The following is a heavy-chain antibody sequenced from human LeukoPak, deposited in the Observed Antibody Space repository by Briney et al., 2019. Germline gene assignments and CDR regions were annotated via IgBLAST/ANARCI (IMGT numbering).Heavy chain of an antibody. CDR3: AKATRSGYVGEYYFDY. CDR1: GFTVSSNY. D-gene: IGHD5-12*01. Sequence: PGGSLRLSCAASGFTVSSNYMSWVRQAPGKGLEWVSVIYSGGSTYYADSVKGRFTISRDNSKNTLYMQMNSLRVEDTAVYYCAKATRSGYVGEYYFDYWGQGTLVTVSS. CDR2: IYSGGST. J-gene: IGHJ4*02. V-gene: IGHV3-66*01.